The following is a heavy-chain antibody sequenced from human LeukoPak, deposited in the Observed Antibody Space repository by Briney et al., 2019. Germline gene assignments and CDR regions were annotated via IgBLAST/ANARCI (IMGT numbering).Heavy chain of an antibody. D-gene: IGHD4-17*01. CDR2: IHHDGRT. Sequence: SDTLSLTCAVSGGSLSGHYWRWIRQSPGKGLEWLGDIHHDGRTTYRPSLQKRISIFLHTSENEASLRQTHVTPADTAIIFLTRDPVPHDYGDTVKAYDVWGQGTIVSVSS. CDR3: TRDPVPHDYGDTVKAYDV. CDR1: GGSLSGHY. J-gene: IGHJ3*01. V-gene: IGHV4-34*01.